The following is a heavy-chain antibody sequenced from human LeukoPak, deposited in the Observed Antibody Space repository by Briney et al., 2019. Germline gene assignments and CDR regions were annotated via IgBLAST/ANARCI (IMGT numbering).Heavy chain of an antibody. J-gene: IGHJ4*02. D-gene: IGHD6-13*01. CDR2: INHSGST. Sequence: PSETLSLTCTVSGGSISSSSYYWSWIRQPPGKGLEWIGEINHSGSTNYNPSLKSRVTISVDTSKNQFSLKLSSVTAADTAVYYCARGYSSSLYFDYWGQGTLVTVSS. CDR3: ARGYSSSLYFDY. V-gene: IGHV4-39*07. CDR1: GGSISSSSYY.